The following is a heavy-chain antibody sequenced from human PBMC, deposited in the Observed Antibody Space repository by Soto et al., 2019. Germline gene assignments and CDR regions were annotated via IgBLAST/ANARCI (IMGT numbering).Heavy chain of an antibody. D-gene: IGHD3-22*01. CDR1: GYSFSSYY. J-gene: IGHJ5*02. CDR3: ARDYRYYYDRTGYYSVYNWFDP. CDR2: INPSGGST. Sequence: ASVKVSCKASGYSFSSYYMHWVRQAPGQGLEWMGIINPSGGSTSYAQKFQGRVTMTRDTSTSTVYMELSSLRSEDTAVYDCARDYRYYYDRTGYYSVYNWFDPWGRG. V-gene: IGHV1-46*01.